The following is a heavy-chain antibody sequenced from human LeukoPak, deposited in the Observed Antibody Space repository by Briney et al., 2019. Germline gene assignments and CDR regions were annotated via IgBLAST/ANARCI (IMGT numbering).Heavy chain of an antibody. D-gene: IGHD2-15*01. CDR1: GYTFTSYY. J-gene: IGHJ3*02. Sequence: ASVKVSCKASGYTFTSYYMHWVRQAPGQGLEWMGIINPSGGSTSYAQKFQGRVTITRDTSASTAYMELSSLRSEDMAVYYCARPGYSDAFDIWGQGTMVTVSS. CDR2: INPSGGST. V-gene: IGHV1-46*01. CDR3: ARPGYSDAFDI.